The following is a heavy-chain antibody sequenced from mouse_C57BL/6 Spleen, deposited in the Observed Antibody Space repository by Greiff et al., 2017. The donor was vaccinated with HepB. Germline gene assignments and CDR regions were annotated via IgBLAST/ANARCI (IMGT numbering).Heavy chain of an antibody. J-gene: IGHJ4*01. CDR1: GYTFTDYE. V-gene: IGHV1-15*01. D-gene: IGHD2-1*01. CDR2: IDPETGGT. CDR3: TRRGYGNYYAMDY. Sequence: QVQLQQSGAELVRPGASVTLSCKASGYTFTDYEMHWVKQTPVHGLEWIGAIDPETGGTAYNQKFKGKAILTADKSSSTAYMELRSLTSEDSAGYYCTRRGYGNYYAMDYWGQGTSVTVSS.